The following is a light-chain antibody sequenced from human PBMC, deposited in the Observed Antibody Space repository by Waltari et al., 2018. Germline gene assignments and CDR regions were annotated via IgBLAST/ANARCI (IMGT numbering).Light chain of an antibody. Sequence: SSELTQDPAVSVALGQTVRFTCQGDSLRTSYASWYQLKPGQAPVLVIYGKDKRPSEIPDRISGYRSGTTSSLTITGAQAEDEADYYCSSRNGRANQVVFAGGTKVTVL. CDR3: SSRNGRANQVV. V-gene: IGLV3-19*01. J-gene: IGLJ3*02. CDR2: GKD. CDR1: SLRTSY.